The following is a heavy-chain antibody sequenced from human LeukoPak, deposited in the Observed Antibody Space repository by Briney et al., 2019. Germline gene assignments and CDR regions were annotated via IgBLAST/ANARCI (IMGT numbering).Heavy chain of an antibody. Sequence: PGGSLRLSCAASGFTVSSNYMSWVRQAPGKGLEWVSVIYIGGSTYYADSVKGRFTSSRDNSKNTLYLQMNSLRAEDTAVYYCARGDYGGIPDDYWGQGTLVTVSS. V-gene: IGHV3-53*01. CDR3: ARGDYGGIPDDY. CDR2: IYIGGST. D-gene: IGHD4-23*01. J-gene: IGHJ4*02. CDR1: GFTVSSNY.